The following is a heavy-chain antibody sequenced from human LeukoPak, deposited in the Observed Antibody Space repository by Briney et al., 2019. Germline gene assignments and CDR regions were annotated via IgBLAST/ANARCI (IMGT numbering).Heavy chain of an antibody. CDR3: ARVAVRGRAGYWFDP. Sequence: ASVKVSCKASGYTFTGYYMHWLRQAPGQGLEWMGWINPNSGGTNYAQKFQGRVTMTRDTSISTAYMELSRLRSDDTAVYYCARVAVRGRAGYWFDPWGQGTLVTASS. J-gene: IGHJ5*02. D-gene: IGHD3-10*01. V-gene: IGHV1-2*02. CDR2: INPNSGGT. CDR1: GYTFTGYY.